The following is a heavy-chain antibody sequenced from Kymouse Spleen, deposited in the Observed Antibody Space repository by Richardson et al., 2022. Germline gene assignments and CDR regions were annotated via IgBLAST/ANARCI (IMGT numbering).Heavy chain of an antibody. J-gene: IGHJ4*02. Sequence: QVQLVESGGGVVQPGRSLRLSCAASGFTFSSYGMHWVRQAPGKGLEWVAVIWYDGSNKYYADSVKGRFTISRDNSKNTLYLQMNSLRAEDTAVYYCAREGDGAFFDYWGQGTLVTVSS. D-gene: IGHD1-26*01,IGHD3-16*02. V-gene: IGHV3-33*01. CDR1: GFTFSSYG. CDR2: IWYDGSNK. CDR3: AREGDGAFFDY.